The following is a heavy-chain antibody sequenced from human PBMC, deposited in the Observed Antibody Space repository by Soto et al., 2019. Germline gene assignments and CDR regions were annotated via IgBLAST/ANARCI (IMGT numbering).Heavy chain of an antibody. J-gene: IGHJ4*02. V-gene: IGHV1-46*01. CDR2: INSIVGIT. CDR1: GYIFTSHY. CDR3: TRVLPSMATTKRFDY. Sequence: QVQLVQSGAEVEKPGASVKVSCKASGYIFTSHYIHWVRQAPGQGLEWMGVINSIVGITSYAQKCQGRVTMTRNTSTNTVYMELSGLTSDDTAMYYCTRVLPSMATTKRFDYWGQGTLVTVSS. D-gene: IGHD5-12*01.